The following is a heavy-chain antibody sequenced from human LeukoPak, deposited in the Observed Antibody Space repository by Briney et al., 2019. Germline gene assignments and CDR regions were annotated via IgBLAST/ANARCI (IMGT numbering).Heavy chain of an antibody. CDR2: IYPGDSDT. CDR3: ARRSTLDGSFDY. J-gene: IGHJ4*02. Sequence: KAGESLQISTECSGYIFTSYWIGWVRPLAGKGLEWMGIIYPGDSDTRYSPSFQGQVTISADKSISTAYLQWSSLKASDTAMYYCARRSTLDGSFDYWGQGTLVTVSS. CDR1: GYIFTSYW. D-gene: IGHD5-24*01. V-gene: IGHV5-51*01.